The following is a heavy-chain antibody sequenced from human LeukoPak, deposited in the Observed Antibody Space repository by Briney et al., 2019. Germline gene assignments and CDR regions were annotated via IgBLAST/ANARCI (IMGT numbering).Heavy chain of an antibody. CDR1: GFTFSSYS. Sequence: GGSLRLSCAASGFTFSSYSMNWVRQAPGKGLEWVSSISSSSSYIYYADSVKGRFTISRDNAKNSLYLQMNSLRAEDTAVYYCARDDKGFGEDYYYMDVWGKGTTVTVSS. D-gene: IGHD3-10*01. V-gene: IGHV3-21*01. J-gene: IGHJ6*03. CDR3: ARDDKGFGEDYYYMDV. CDR2: ISSSSSYI.